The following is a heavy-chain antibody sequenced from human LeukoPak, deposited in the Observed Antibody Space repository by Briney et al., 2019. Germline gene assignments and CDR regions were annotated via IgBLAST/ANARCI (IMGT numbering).Heavy chain of an antibody. CDR1: GFTFDDYG. Sequence: GGSLRLSCAASGFTFDDYGMSWVRQAPGKGLEWVSGINWNGGSTGYADSVKGRFTISRDNAKNSLYLQMNSLRAEDTAVYSCARGPSSANLLFFDYWGQGTLVTVSS. CDR2: INWNGGST. D-gene: IGHD2-21*01. CDR3: ARGPSSANLLFFDY. J-gene: IGHJ4*02. V-gene: IGHV3-20*04.